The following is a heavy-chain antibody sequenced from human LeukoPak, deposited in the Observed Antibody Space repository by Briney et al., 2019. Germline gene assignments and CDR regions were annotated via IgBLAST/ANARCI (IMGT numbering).Heavy chain of an antibody. CDR3: ARSLDGIAASSDY. Sequence: GGSLRLSCAAPGFTVSNNYMSWVRQAPGKGLEWVSVIYSGGSTYYADSVKGRFTISRDNSKNTLYLQMSSLRAEDTAVYYCARSLDGIAASSDYWGQGTLVTVSS. V-gene: IGHV3-53*01. CDR2: IYSGGST. CDR1: GFTVSNNY. J-gene: IGHJ4*02. D-gene: IGHD6-13*01.